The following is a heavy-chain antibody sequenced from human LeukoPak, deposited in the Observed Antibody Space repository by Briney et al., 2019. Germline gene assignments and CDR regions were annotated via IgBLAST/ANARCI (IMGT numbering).Heavy chain of an antibody. D-gene: IGHD6-13*01. J-gene: IGHJ5*02. V-gene: IGHV4-38-2*02. CDR2: IYHSGST. CDR1: GYSISSGYY. Sequence: SETLSLTCTVSGYSISSGYYWGWIRQPPGQGLEWIGSIYHSGSTYYNPSLKSRVTISVDTSKNQFSLKLSSVTAADTAVYYCARHRLGPGQQLVLWGNPRENWFDPWGQGTLVTVSS. CDR3: ARHRLGPGQQLVLWGNPRENWFDP.